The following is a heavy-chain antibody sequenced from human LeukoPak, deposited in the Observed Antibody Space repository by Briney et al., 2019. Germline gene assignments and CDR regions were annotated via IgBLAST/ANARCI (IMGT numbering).Heavy chain of an antibody. Sequence: PGGSLRLSCAASGFTFSNYAMSWVRQAPGKGLEWVSAISGSGGNTYYADSVKGRFTISRDNPKNTLYLQMNSLRAEDTAVYYCARARYCSSTRCRDAFDIWGQGTMVTVSS. CDR1: GFTFSNYA. V-gene: IGHV3-23*01. J-gene: IGHJ3*02. D-gene: IGHD2-2*01. CDR3: ARARYCSSTRCRDAFDI. CDR2: ISGSGGNT.